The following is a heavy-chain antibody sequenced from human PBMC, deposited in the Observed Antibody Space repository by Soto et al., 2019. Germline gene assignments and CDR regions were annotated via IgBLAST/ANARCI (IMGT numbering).Heavy chain of an antibody. D-gene: IGHD3-22*01. Sequence: GESLKISCKGSGYSFTSYWISWVRQMPGKGLEWMGRIDPSDSYTNYSPSFQGHVTISADKSISTAYLQWSSLKASDTAMYYCARDWEYYYDSSGYYQLDYWGQGTLVTVSS. CDR2: IDPSDSYT. J-gene: IGHJ4*02. V-gene: IGHV5-10-1*01. CDR1: GYSFTSYW. CDR3: ARDWEYYYDSSGYYQLDY.